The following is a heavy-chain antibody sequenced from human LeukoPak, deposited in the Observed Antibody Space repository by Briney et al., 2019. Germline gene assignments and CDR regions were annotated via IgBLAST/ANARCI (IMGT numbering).Heavy chain of an antibody. V-gene: IGHV6-1*01. CDR3: ARESRDYSSGWLDPFYYYMDV. CDR1: GDSVSSNSAA. CDR2: TYYRSTWNN. Sequence: SQTLSLTCVISGDSVSSNSAAWNWIRQSPSRGLEWLGRTYYRSTWNNDYAVSVKSRITINPDTSKNQFSLQLNSVTPEDTAVYYCARESRDYSSGWLDPFYYYMDVWGKGTTVTVSS. J-gene: IGHJ6*03. D-gene: IGHD6-19*01.